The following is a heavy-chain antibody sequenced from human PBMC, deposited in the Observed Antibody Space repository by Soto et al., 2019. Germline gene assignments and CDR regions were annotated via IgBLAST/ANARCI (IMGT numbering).Heavy chain of an antibody. V-gene: IGHV5-51*01. J-gene: IGHJ4*02. CDR2: IYPGDSDT. CDR1: GYSFTSYW. D-gene: IGHD3-10*01. CDR3: ANDYGSGSYYPPRPDPRVPLFDY. Sequence: GESLKISCKGSGYSFTSYWIGWVRQMPGKGLEWMGIIYPGDSDTRYSPSFQGQVTISADKSISTAYLQWSSLKASDTAMYYCANDYGSGSYYPPRPDPRVPLFDYWDQGTLVTVSS.